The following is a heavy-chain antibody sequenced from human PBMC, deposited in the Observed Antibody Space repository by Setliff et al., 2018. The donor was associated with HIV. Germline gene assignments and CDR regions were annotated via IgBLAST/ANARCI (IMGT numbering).Heavy chain of an antibody. CDR3: SSDRGGILTTVTTNWLDP. V-gene: IGHV1-2*04. CDR1: GYTFTGSY. Sequence: SVKVSCTASGYTFTGSYMHWVRQAPGQGLEWMGWINPNSGGTNYAQKFQCWVTMTRDTSISTAYMELSRLRSDDTAVYYCSSDRGGILTTVTTNWLDPWGQGTLVTVSS. D-gene: IGHD4-4*01. J-gene: IGHJ5*02. CDR2: INPNSGGT.